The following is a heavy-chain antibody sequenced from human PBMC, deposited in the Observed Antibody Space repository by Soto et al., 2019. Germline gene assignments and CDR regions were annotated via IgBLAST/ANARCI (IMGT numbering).Heavy chain of an antibody. CDR1: GYTFTGYY. Sequence: ASVKVSCKASGYTFTGYYMHWVRQASGQGLEWMGWINPNSGGTNCAQKFQGWVTMTRDTSISTAYMELSRLRSDDTAVYYCARDGSGGSTGGDYYYYMDVWGKGTTVTVSS. CDR2: INPNSGGT. J-gene: IGHJ6*03. D-gene: IGHD2-2*01. CDR3: ARDGSGGSTGGDYYYYMDV. V-gene: IGHV1-2*04.